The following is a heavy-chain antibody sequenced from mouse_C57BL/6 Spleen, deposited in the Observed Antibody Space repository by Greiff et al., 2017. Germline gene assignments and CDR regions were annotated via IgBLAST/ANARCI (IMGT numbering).Heavy chain of an antibody. CDR2: IYPRSGNT. CDR1: GYTFTSYG. J-gene: IGHJ2*01. Sequence: QVQLKQSGAELARPGASVKLSCKASGYTFTSYGISWVKQRTGQGLEWIGEIYPRSGNTYYNEKFKGKATLTADKSSSTAYMELRSLTSEDSAVYFCARMGIYYDYDGYFDYWGQGTTLTVSS. D-gene: IGHD2-4*01. V-gene: IGHV1-81*01. CDR3: ARMGIYYDYDGYFDY.